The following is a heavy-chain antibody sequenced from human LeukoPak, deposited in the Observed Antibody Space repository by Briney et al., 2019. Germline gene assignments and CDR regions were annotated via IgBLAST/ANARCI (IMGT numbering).Heavy chain of an antibody. Sequence: GGSLRLSCTASGFTFSSRWMTWVRQPPGKGLEWVANIKEDGSVKYYVDSVKGRFTISRDNTKNVLYLQMNSLRADDTAVYFCARDSTWLLDYWGQGTLITVTS. J-gene: IGHJ4*02. CDR2: IKEDGSVK. D-gene: IGHD6-19*01. CDR1: GFTFSSRW. CDR3: ARDSTWLLDY. V-gene: IGHV3-7*03.